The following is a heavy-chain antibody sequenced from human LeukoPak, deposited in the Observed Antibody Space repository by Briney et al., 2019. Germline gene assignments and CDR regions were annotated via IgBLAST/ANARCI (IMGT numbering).Heavy chain of an antibody. CDR1: GYTFTSYD. Sequence: ASVKVSCKASGYTFTSYDINWVRQATGQGLEWMGWMNPNSGNTGYAQKFQGRVTMTRNTSISTAYMELSSLRSEDTAVYYCARGPRAYCGGDCYSGAFDIWGQGTMVTVSS. CDR2: MNPNSGNT. D-gene: IGHD2-21*01. CDR3: ARGPRAYCGGDCYSGAFDI. V-gene: IGHV1-8*01. J-gene: IGHJ3*02.